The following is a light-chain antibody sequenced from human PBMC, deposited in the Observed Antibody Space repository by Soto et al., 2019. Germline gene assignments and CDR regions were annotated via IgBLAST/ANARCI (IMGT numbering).Light chain of an antibody. J-gene: IGKJ1*01. CDR1: ESIASD. CDR2: SVS. V-gene: IGKV3-15*01. CDR3: QQYHRWPKT. Sequence: EIVLTQSPATLSVSPGERVTLSCRARESIASDLAWYQQKFGQAPSLLIYSVSTRATAIPARFSGSGSGTDFTLTISSLQPEDFAVYFCQQYHRWPKTFGQGTKVEVK.